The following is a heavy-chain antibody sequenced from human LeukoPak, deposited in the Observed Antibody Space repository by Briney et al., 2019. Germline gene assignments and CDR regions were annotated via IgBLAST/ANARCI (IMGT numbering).Heavy chain of an antibody. CDR1: GGTFSSYT. CDR3: ARLDYYDSSGYRMPYAFDI. Sequence: SVKVSCKASGGTFSSYTISWVRQAPGQGLEWMGRIIPILGIANYAQKFQGRVRITADKSTSTAYMELSSLRSEDTAVYYCARLDYYDSSGYRMPYAFDIWGQGTMVTVSS. V-gene: IGHV1-69*02. CDR2: IIPILGIA. J-gene: IGHJ3*02. D-gene: IGHD3-22*01.